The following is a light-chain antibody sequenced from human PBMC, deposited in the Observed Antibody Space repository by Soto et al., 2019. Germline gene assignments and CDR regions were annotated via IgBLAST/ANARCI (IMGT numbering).Light chain of an antibody. CDR2: EVD. CDR3: SSYSTTSALVI. V-gene: IGLV2-14*01. Sequence: QSVLTQPASVSGSPGQSITISCTGASSDIGGYNYVSWYQRHPGRAPKVIIYEVDDRPSGVSHRFSGSKSGNTASLTISGLQAEDEADYFCSSYSTTSALVIFGGGTKVTVL. CDR1: SSDIGGYNY. J-gene: IGLJ2*01.